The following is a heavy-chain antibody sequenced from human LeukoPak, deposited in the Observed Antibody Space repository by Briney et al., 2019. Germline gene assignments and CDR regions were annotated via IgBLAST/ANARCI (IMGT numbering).Heavy chain of an antibody. J-gene: IGHJ5*02. CDR3: AKGMGLSLNWFDP. D-gene: IGHD2/OR15-2a*01. CDR1: GFTFSNYL. V-gene: IGHV3-23*01. Sequence: GGSLRLSCVASGFTFSNYLMNWVRQAPGKGLEWVSGISHSGSSIYYADSVKGRFTISRDNSKNTLYLQMDRLRVEDTAVYYCAKGMGLSLNWFDPWGQGTLVTVSS. CDR2: ISHSGSSI.